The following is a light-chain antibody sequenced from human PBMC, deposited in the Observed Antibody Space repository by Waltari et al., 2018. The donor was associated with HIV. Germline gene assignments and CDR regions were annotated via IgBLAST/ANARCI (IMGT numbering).Light chain of an antibody. CDR1: YSDVGAYNY. CDR2: DVS. Sequence: QSALTQPRSVSGSPGQSVTIPSTGTYSDVGAYNYLSWYQQHPGKAPKLIIYDVSPRPSGVPDRFSGSKSGNTASLTISGLQADDDADYYCCSFAGTYTIFGGGTKLTVL. J-gene: IGLJ2*01. V-gene: IGLV2-11*01. CDR3: CSFAGTYTI.